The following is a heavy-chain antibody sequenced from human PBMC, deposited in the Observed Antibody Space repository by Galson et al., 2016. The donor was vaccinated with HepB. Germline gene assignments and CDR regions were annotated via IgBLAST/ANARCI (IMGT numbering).Heavy chain of an antibody. Sequence: SVKVSCKASGCTFRSYGISWVRQAPGQGLEWMGWISPYKGNTNYAQNFQGRVTMTTDTSTSTAYMDLSSLRSEDTALYYCARGGRVGTQYYDFWGGSFDAFDIWGQGTMVTVSA. CDR1: GCTFRSYG. J-gene: IGHJ3*02. CDR2: ISPYKGNT. CDR3: ARGGRVGTQYYDFWGGSFDAFDI. V-gene: IGHV1-18*01. D-gene: IGHD3-3*01.